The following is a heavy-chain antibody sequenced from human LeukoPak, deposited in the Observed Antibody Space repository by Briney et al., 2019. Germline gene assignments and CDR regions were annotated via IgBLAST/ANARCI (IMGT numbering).Heavy chain of an antibody. CDR1: GFTFSRYW. J-gene: IGHJ4*02. Sequence: GGSLRLSCAASGFTFSRYWMHWVRQAPGEGLVWVSRIDEHGTTIDYADSVRDRFTISRDNAKNTLYLHMNSLRAEDTALYYCARDVGGAGSHWGQGSLVTVSS. CDR3: ARDVGGAGSH. D-gene: IGHD3-10*01. V-gene: IGHV3-74*01. CDR2: IDEHGTTI.